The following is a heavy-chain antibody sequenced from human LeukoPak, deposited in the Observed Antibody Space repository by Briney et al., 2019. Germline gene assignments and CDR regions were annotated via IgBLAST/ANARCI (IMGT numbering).Heavy chain of an antibody. D-gene: IGHD6-25*01. CDR1: GFTFTTSW. J-gene: IGHJ4*02. CDR3: ARRRGLNSGLEYFDF. CDR2: IYPGDSDT. V-gene: IGHV5-51*01. Sequence: GESLKISRQASGFTFTTSWIGWLRQMPGKGLEWMGIIYPGDSDTRYNPSVQGQVTFSVDKSSDTAYLQWDTLKTSDTAIYYCARRRGLNSGLEYFDFWGQGALVTVSS.